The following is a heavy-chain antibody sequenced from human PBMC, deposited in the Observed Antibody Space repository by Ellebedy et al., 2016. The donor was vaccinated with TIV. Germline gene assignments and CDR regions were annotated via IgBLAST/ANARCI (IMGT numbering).Heavy chain of an antibody. CDR1: GFTFSSYD. Sequence: GESLKISCAASGFTFSSYDMHWVRQATGKGLEWVSAIGTAGDTYYPGSVKGRFTISRENAKNSLYLQMNSLRAGDTAVYYCARADPSGYSSGWYNYYYYGMDVWGQGTTVTVSS. CDR3: ARADPSGYSSGWYNYYYYGMDV. J-gene: IGHJ6*02. D-gene: IGHD6-19*01. CDR2: IGTAGDT. V-gene: IGHV3-13*01.